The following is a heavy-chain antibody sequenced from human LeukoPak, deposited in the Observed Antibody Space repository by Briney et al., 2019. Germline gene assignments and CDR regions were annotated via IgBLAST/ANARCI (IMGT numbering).Heavy chain of an antibody. CDR3: ARDSVPLYYYDSSGYYPLFDP. D-gene: IGHD3-22*01. V-gene: IGHV1-18*01. CDR2: ISAYNGNT. Sequence: ASVKVSCKASGYTFTSYGISWVRQAPGQGLEWMGWISAYNGNTNYAQKLQGRVTMTTDKSTSTAYMELRSLRSDDTAVYYCARDSVPLYYYDSSGYYPLFDPWGQGTLVTVSS. J-gene: IGHJ5*02. CDR1: GYTFTSYG.